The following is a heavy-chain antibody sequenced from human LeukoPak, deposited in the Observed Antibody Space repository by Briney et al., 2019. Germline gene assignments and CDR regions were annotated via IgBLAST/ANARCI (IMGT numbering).Heavy chain of an antibody. CDR2: IHYSGST. CDR3: ARYSTSSHFFDY. D-gene: IGHD6-6*01. Sequence: SETLSLTCSVSGGSISSYYWSWIRQPPGKGLEWIGYIHYSGSTNYNPSLKSRVTISEDTSKNQFSLKLSSVTAADTAIYFCARYSTSSHFFDYWGQGTLVTVSS. V-gene: IGHV4-59*01. CDR1: GGSISSYY. J-gene: IGHJ4*02.